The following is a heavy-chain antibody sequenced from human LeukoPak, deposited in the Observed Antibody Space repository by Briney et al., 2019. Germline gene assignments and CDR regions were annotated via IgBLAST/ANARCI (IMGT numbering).Heavy chain of an antibody. V-gene: IGHV3-48*04. J-gene: IGHJ5*01. CDR3: AREQGHLRSGWFDY. CDR2: ISSSSSTI. D-gene: IGHD3-3*01. Sequence: GGSLRLSCAASGFTFSSYSMNWVRQAPGKGLEWVSYISSSSSTIYYADSVKGRFTISRDNAKNSLYLQMNSLRAEDTAVYYCAREQGHLRSGWFDYWGQGTLVTVSS. CDR1: GFTFSSYS.